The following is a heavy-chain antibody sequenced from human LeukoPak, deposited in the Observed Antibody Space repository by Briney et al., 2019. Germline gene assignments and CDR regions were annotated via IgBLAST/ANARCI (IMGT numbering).Heavy chain of an antibody. D-gene: IGHD1-14*01. CDR1: GFTFSSYS. CDR2: ISERSSYI. J-gene: IGHJ3*02. CDR3: ARSTRRQNDAFDI. Sequence: PGGSLRLSCAASGFTFSSYSVNWVRQAPGKGLEWVSSISERSSYIYYADSMKGRFTISRDNAKNSLYLQMNSLRAEDTAVYYCARSTRRQNDAFDIWAQGTVVTVA. V-gene: IGHV3-21*01.